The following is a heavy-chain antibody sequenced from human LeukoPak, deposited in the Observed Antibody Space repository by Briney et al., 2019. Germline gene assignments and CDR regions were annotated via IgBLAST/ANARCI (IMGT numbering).Heavy chain of an antibody. J-gene: IGHJ3*02. D-gene: IGHD6-13*01. CDR1: GFTFSSCG. CDR3: AKAFRDYDSSSYSAFDI. Sequence: GGSLRLSCAASGFTFSSCGMHWVRQAPGKGLEWVSAITGSTYYADSVKGRFTISRDNSKNILYLQMNSPRADDTAVYYCAKAFRDYDSSSYSAFDIWGQGTMVTVSS. V-gene: IGHV3-23*01. CDR2: ITGST.